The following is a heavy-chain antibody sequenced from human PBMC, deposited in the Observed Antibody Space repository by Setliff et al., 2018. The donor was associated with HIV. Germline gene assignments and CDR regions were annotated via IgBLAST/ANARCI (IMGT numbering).Heavy chain of an antibody. D-gene: IGHD6-19*01. CDR3: ARATEGAPRHWLAQYFFDS. CDR2: IDHTGRI. V-gene: IGHV4-34*01. J-gene: IGHJ4*02. CDR1: GGSFSGYY. Sequence: SETLSLTCAVYGGSFSGYYWNWIRQAPRKGLEWIGEIDHTGRINYNPSLKSRVTMSVDTSKNQFSLKLESVTAADTAIYYCARATEGAPRHWLAQYFFDSWGQGNQVTV.